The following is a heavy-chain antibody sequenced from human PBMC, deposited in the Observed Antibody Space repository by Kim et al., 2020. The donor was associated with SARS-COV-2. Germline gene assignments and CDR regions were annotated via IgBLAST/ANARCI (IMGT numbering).Heavy chain of an antibody. D-gene: IGHD6-19*01. J-gene: IGHJ2*01. V-gene: IGHV4-59*09. CDR3: ARGVYAVAGGYFDL. Sequence: TPSLKSRVTITVDTSKNQFSLTLSSVTAADTAVYYCARGVYAVAGGYFDLWGRGTLVTVSS.